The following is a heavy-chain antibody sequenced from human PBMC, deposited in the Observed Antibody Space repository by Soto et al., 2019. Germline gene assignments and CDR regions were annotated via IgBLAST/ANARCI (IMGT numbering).Heavy chain of an antibody. CDR3: ARTVVVVVVATGNYYYYGMDV. CDR1: GYSFTSYW. J-gene: IGHJ6*02. CDR2: IDPSDSYT. V-gene: IGHV5-10-1*01. D-gene: IGHD2-15*01. Sequence: PGESLKISCKGSGYSFTSYWISWVRQMPGKGLEWMGRIDPSDSYTNYSPSFQGPVTISADKSISTAYLQWSSLKASDTAMYYCARTVVVVVVATGNYYYYGMDVWGQGTTVTVPS.